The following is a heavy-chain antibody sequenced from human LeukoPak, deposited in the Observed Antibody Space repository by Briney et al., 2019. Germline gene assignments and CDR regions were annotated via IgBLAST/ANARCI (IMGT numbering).Heavy chain of an antibody. CDR3: VRGFISNSRGDY. V-gene: IGHV3-21*01. CDR2: ISSSGTYT. D-gene: IGHD1-1*01. CDR1: GFTFSKYS. J-gene: IGHJ4*02. Sequence: GGSLRLSCAASGFTFSKYSMNWVRQAPGKGLDWISSISSSGTYTYYADSVKGRCTISRDNAKNSLYLQMSSLRVEDTAIYYCVRGFISNSRGDYWGQGTLVSVSS.